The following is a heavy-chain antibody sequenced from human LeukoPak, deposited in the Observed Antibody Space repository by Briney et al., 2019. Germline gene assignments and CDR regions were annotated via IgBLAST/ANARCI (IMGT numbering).Heavy chain of an antibody. CDR2: ISRSSSYI. Sequence: AGSLRLSCAASGFTFSSYSMNWVRQAPGKGLEWVSSISRSSSYIYYADSVKGRFTISRDNAKNSLYLQMNSLRAEDTAVYDCARDASPPGVAATLGYYYGMDVWGQGTTVTVSS. CDR1: GFTFSSYS. J-gene: IGHJ6*02. CDR3: ARDASPPGVAATLGYYYGMDV. V-gene: IGHV3-21*01. D-gene: IGHD2-15*01.